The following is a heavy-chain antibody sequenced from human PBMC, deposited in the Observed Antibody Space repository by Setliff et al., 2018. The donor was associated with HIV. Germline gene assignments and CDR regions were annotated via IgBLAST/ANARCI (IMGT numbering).Heavy chain of an antibody. CDR1: GFTFSSYA. V-gene: IGHV3-23*03. CDR2: IYSGGGGK. Sequence: QSGGSLRLSCAVSGFTFSSYAMSWVRQAPGKGLEWVSVIYSGGGGKYYADSVKGRFTISRDNSKNTLYLEMNSLRAEDTAVYYCAKEDGNSLFFDYWGQGALVTVSS. CDR3: AKEDGNSLFFDY. J-gene: IGHJ4*02. D-gene: IGHD1-7*01.